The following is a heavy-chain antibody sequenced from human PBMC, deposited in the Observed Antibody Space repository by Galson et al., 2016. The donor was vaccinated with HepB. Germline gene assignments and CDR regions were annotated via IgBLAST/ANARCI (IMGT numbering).Heavy chain of an antibody. D-gene: IGHD3-10*01. CDR1: GYSFTSYW. J-gene: IGHJ6*02. CDR3: ARMNDGSGSYYKSLDV. Sequence: QSGAEVKKPWESLRISCKGSGYSFTSYWISWVRQMPGKGLEWMGMIDTSDSYTNYSPSFQGHVTISLDKSISAAYLQWTSLKASDTAMYYCARMNDGSGSYYKSLDVWGQGTTVTVSS. V-gene: IGHV5-10-1*01. CDR2: IDTSDSYT.